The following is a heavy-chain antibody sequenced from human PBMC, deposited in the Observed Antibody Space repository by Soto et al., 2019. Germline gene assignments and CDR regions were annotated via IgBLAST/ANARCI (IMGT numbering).Heavy chain of an antibody. CDR1: GYTFTSYW. V-gene: IGHV5-51*01. Sequence: GESLKISCKGSGYTFTSYWIGWVRQMPGKGLEWMGIIYPGDSNTRYSPSFQGQVTISADKSISTAYLQWSSLKATDTAMSFCARQAYCSTTACYAVDSWGQGTMVTVSS. CDR3: ARQAYCSTTACYAVDS. D-gene: IGHD2-2*01. J-gene: IGHJ4*02. CDR2: IYPGDSNT.